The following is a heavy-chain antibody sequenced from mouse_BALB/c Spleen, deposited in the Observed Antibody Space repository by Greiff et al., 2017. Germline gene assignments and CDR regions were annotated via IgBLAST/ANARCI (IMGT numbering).Heavy chain of an antibody. CDR1: GFSLTSYG. CDR3: ARKDGRYDVDYAMDY. V-gene: IGHV2-2*02. Sequence: QVQLKESGPGLVQPSQSLSITCTVSGFSLTSYGVHWVRQSPGKGLEWLGVIWSGGSTDYNAAFISRLSISKDNSKSQVFFKMNSLQANDTAIYYCARKDGRYDVDYAMDYWGQGTSVTVSS. CDR2: IWSGGST. J-gene: IGHJ4*01. D-gene: IGHD2-14*01.